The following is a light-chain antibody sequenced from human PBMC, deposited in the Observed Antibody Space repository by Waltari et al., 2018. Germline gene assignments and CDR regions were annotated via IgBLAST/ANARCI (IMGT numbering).Light chain of an antibody. J-gene: IGKJ1*01. V-gene: IGKV4-1*01. CDR1: QSLLYNPNDKNY. Sequence: DIVMTQSPDSLAVSLGERVTINCKSSQSLLYNPNDKNYLAWYQQKPGQPPKLLFYWASTRHSGVPDRFSGSGSATDFTLTISSLQAEDVAVYYCQQYYGRRTFGQGTRVEIK. CDR3: QQYYGRRT. CDR2: WAS.